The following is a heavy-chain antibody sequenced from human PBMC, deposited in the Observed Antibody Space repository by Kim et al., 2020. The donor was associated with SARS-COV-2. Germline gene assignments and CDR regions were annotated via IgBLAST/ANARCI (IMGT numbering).Heavy chain of an antibody. D-gene: IGHD3-22*01. J-gene: IGHJ5*02. CDR3: TRDEPSYTMIVVVPQFDP. CDR2: IRSKAYGGTT. Sequence: GGSLRLSCTASGFTFGDYAMSWFRQAPGKGLEWVGFIRSKAYGGTTEYAASVKGRFTISRDDSKSIAYLQMNSLKTEDTAVYYCTRDEPSYTMIVVVPQFDPWGQGTLVTVSS. V-gene: IGHV3-49*03. CDR1: GFTFGDYA.